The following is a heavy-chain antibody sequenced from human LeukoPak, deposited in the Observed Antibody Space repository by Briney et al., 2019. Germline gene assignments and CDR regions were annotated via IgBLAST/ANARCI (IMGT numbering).Heavy chain of an antibody. CDR3: ARDSSREPVPAAADY. D-gene: IGHD2-2*01. CDR1: GYTFTGYY. CDR2: ISAYNGNT. V-gene: IGHV1-18*04. Sequence: ASVKVSCMASGYTFTGYYMHWVRQAPGQGLEWMGWISAYNGNTNYAQKLQGRVTMTTDTSTSTAYMELRSLRSDDTAVYYCARDSSREPVPAAADYWGQGTLVTVSS. J-gene: IGHJ4*02.